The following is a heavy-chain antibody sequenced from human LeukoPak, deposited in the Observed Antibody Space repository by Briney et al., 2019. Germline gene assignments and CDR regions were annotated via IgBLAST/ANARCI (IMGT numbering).Heavy chain of an antibody. D-gene: IGHD5-12*01. Sequence: PGGSLRLSCVASGFTVSSNYMSWVRQAPGKGLEWVSVIYSAGNTYYADSVKGRFTISRHNSENTLYLHMNSRRVGDTSVYFCASGGTLGYSRCRIDYWGQGTLVTVSS. V-gene: IGHV3-53*04. CDR2: IYSAGNT. CDR1: GFTVSSNY. CDR3: ASGGTLGYSRCRIDY. J-gene: IGHJ4*02.